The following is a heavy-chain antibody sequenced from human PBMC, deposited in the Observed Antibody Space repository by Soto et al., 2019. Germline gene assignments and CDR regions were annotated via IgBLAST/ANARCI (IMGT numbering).Heavy chain of an antibody. D-gene: IGHD4-17*01. V-gene: IGHV4-39*01. CDR1: GGSISSSSYY. Sequence: SETLSLTCTVSGGSISSSSYYWGWIRQPPGKGLEWIGSIYYSGSTYYNPSLKSRVTISVDTSKNQFSLKLSSVTAADTAVYYCARLDYGDDEGNYYYYGMDVWGQGTTVTFSS. CDR3: ARLDYGDDEGNYYYYGMDV. CDR2: IYYSGST. J-gene: IGHJ6*02.